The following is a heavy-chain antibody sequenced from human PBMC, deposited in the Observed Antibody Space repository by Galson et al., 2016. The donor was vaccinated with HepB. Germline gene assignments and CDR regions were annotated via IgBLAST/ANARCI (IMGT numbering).Heavy chain of an antibody. CDR2: ISWNSGSI. D-gene: IGHD3-10*01. V-gene: IGHV3-9*01. J-gene: IGHJ6*02. CDR3: AKDQHYGSGSSKDYHYYGLDV. Sequence: SLRLSCAASGFTFDDYAMHWVRQAPGKGLEWVSGISWNSGSIDYADSVKGRFTISRDNAKNSLYLQMNSLRAEDTALYYCAKDQHYGSGSSKDYHYYGLDVWGQGTTVTVSS. CDR1: GFTFDDYA.